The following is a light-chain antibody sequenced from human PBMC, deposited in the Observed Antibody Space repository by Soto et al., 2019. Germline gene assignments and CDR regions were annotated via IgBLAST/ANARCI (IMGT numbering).Light chain of an antibody. CDR3: QQRRDWLT. V-gene: IGKV3-11*01. CDR1: QSISIN. CDR2: AAS. J-gene: IGKJ4*01. Sequence: IVMTQSAATLSVSPGERAILSCRASQSISINLAWYQQKPGQAPRLLIYAASNRATGVPARFSGSGSGTDFTLTISSLEPEDFAVYYCQQRRDWLTFGGGTKVDIK.